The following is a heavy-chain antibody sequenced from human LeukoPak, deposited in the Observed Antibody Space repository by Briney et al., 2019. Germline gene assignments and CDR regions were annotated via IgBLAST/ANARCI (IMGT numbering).Heavy chain of an antibody. CDR3: AREHDFLSGYGMDV. Sequence: GASVKVSCKSSGFTFTTYAIQWVRQAPGQRLEWMGWINAGSGNTKYSQNFQGRVTITRDTSASTAYMELSSLRSEDTAVYYCAREHDFLSGYGMDVWGQGTTVTVSS. D-gene: IGHD3-3*01. V-gene: IGHV1-3*01. CDR1: GFTFTTYA. J-gene: IGHJ6*02. CDR2: INAGSGNT.